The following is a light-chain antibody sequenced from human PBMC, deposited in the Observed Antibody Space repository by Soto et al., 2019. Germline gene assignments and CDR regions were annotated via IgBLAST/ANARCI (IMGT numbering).Light chain of an antibody. CDR2: RNN. Sequence: QAVVTQPPSVSGAPRQRVTISCSGSDSNIGNNAVNWYQLVPGKAPKVVIYRNNVVLSGVSDRFSGSKSGTSASLAISRLQSEDEADYYCAAWDDSLDAQVFGGGTKVTVL. CDR3: AAWDDSLDAQV. V-gene: IGLV1-36*01. J-gene: IGLJ3*02. CDR1: DSNIGNNA.